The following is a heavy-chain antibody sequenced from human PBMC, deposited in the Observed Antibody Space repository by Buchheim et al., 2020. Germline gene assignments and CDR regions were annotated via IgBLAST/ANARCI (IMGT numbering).Heavy chain of an antibody. V-gene: IGHV3-21*01. D-gene: IGHD5-24*01. CDR1: GFTFSTYT. J-gene: IGHJ5*02. CDR2: ISSSSRYI. CDR3: ARRDGSTHNWFDP. Sequence: EVQLVESGGGLVKPGGSLRLSCAASGFTFSTYTMNWVRQAPGKGLEWVSSISSSSRYIYYADSVKGRFTVSRDNAKTSLYLQMNSLRAEDTAVYYCARRDGSTHNWFDPWGQGTL.